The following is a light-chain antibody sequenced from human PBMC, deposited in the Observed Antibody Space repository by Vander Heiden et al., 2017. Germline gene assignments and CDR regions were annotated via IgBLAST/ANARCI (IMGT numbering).Light chain of an antibody. V-gene: IGLV3-1*01. CDR1: KLGDKY. Sequence: SYELTQPPSVSVSPGQTASITCSGDKLGDKYACWYQQKPGQSPVLVIYQDSKRPSGIPERFSGSNSGNTATLTISGTQAVDEADYYCQAWDSSTVVFGGVTKL. CDR3: QAWDSSTVV. CDR2: QDS. J-gene: IGLJ2*01.